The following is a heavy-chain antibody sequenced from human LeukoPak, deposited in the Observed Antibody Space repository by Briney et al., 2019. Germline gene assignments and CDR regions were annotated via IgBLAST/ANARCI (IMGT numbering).Heavy chain of an antibody. Sequence: SQTLSLTCTVSGGSISSGGYYWSWIRRHPGKGLEWIGYIYYSGSTYYNPSLKSRVTISVDTSKNQFSLKLSSVTAADTAVYYCARIVVVTATSVYFDYWGQGTLVTVSS. CDR2: IYYSGST. V-gene: IGHV4-31*03. CDR3: ARIVVVTATSVYFDY. D-gene: IGHD2-21*02. J-gene: IGHJ4*02. CDR1: GGSISSGGYY.